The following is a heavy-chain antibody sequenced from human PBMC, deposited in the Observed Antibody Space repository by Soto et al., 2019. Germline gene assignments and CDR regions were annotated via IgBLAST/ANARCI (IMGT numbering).Heavy chain of an antibody. V-gene: IGHV3-73*01. CDR3: TTSEPCSGGSCNLDAFDI. Sequence: GGSLRLSCAASGFTFSGSAMHWVRQASGKGLEWVGRIRSKANSYATAYAASVKGRFTISRDDSKNTAYLQMNSLKTEDTAVYYCTTSEPCSGGSCNLDAFDIWGQGTMVTVSS. D-gene: IGHD2-15*01. CDR2: IRSKANSYAT. CDR1: GFTFSGSA. J-gene: IGHJ3*02.